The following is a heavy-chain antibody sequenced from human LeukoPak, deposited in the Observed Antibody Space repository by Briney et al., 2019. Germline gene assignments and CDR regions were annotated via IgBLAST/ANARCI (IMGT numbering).Heavy chain of an antibody. CDR1: GGSFSGYY. CDR3: ARGFGVVGSFDY. J-gene: IGHJ4*02. D-gene: IGHD3-3*01. CDR2: INYSGST. V-gene: IGHV4-34*01. Sequence: PSETLSLTCAVYGGSFSGYYWSWIRQPPGKGLEWIGEINYSGSTKYNPSLKSRVTISADTSKNQFSLKLSSVTAADTAVYYCARGFGVVGSFDYWGQGTLVTVSS.